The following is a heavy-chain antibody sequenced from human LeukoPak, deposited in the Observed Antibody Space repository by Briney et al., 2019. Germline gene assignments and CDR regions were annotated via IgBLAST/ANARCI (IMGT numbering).Heavy chain of an antibody. CDR1: GYTFTGYY. CDR2: INPNSGGT. CDR3: ARDRRVAAPYYFDY. J-gene: IGHJ4*02. Sequence: APVKVSCKASGYTFTGYYIHWVRQAPGQGLEWMGRINPNSGGTNYAQKFQGRVTMTRDTSINTAYMELSRLRSDDTAVYYCARDRRVAAPYYFDYWGQGTLVTVSS. D-gene: IGHD6-19*01. V-gene: IGHV1-2*06.